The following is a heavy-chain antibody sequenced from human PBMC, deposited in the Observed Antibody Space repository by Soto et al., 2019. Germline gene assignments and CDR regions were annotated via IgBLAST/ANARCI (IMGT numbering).Heavy chain of an antibody. CDR2: IYYSGST. CDR1: GGSISSGGYY. V-gene: IGHV4-31*03. Sequence: SETLSLTCTVSGGSISSGGYYWSWIRQHPGKGLEWIGYIYYSGSTYYNPSLKSRVTISVDTSKNQFSLKLSSVTAADTAVYYCAVYSSGWYWFDPWGQGTLVTGSS. CDR3: AVYSSGWYWFDP. D-gene: IGHD6-19*01. J-gene: IGHJ5*02.